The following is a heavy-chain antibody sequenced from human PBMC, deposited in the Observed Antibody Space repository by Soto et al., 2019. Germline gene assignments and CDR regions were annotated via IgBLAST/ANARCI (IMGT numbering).Heavy chain of an antibody. CDR2: IIPIFGTA. J-gene: IGHJ4*02. CDR1: GGTFSSYA. CDR3: ASSRRAYCGGDCYRRFDY. Sequence: GASVKVSCKASGGTFSSYAISWVRQAPGQGLEWMGGIIPIFGTANYAQKFQGRVTITADESTSTAYMELSSLRSEDTAVYYCASSRRAYCGGDCYRRFDYWGQGTLVTVSS. V-gene: IGHV1-69*13. D-gene: IGHD2-21*02.